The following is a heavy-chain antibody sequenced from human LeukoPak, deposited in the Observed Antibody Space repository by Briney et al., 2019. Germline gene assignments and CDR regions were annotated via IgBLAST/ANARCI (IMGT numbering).Heavy chain of an antibody. Sequence: KPSETLSLTCTVSGGSISGSRYDWGWIRQPPGKGLEWIGEIYHSGSTNYNPSLKSRVTISVDKSKNQFSLKLSSVTAADTAVYYCARTPLAMVRGVIGYWGQGTLVTVSS. J-gene: IGHJ4*02. V-gene: IGHV4-39*07. D-gene: IGHD3-10*01. CDR3: ARTPLAMVRGVIGY. CDR2: IYHSGST. CDR1: GGSISGSRYD.